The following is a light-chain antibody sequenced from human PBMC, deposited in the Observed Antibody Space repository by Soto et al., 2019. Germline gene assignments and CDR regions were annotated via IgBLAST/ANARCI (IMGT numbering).Light chain of an antibody. V-gene: IGKV3-20*01. Sequence: EIVLTQSPGTLSLSPGERATLSCRASQSVSNNYLAWYQQKPGQAPRLLIYDASSRATGIPDRLSGSGSGTDFTLTISRLEPEDFAVYYCQQYGSSPHTFGQGTRLEIK. CDR3: QQYGSSPHT. CDR1: QSVSNNY. J-gene: IGKJ5*01. CDR2: DAS.